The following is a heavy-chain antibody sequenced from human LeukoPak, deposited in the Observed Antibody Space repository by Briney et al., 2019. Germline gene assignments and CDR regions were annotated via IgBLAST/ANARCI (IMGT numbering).Heavy chain of an antibody. V-gene: IGHV3-48*04. J-gene: IGHJ4*02. CDR1: GFTFSSYA. Sequence: PGGSLRLSCAASGFTFSSYAMSWVRQAPGKGLEWVSYISSSSSTIYYADSVKGRFTISRDNAKNSLYLQMNSLRAEDTAVYYCAYSSGILFDYWGQGTLVTVSS. CDR3: AYSSGILFDY. CDR2: ISSSSSTI. D-gene: IGHD6-19*01.